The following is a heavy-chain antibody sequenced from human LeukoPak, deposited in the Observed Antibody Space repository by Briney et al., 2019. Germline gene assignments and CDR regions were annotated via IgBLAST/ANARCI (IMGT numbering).Heavy chain of an antibody. Sequence: GGSLRLSCAASGFTFSSYAMSWVRQAPGKGLEWVSAISGSGGSTYYADSVKGRFTISRDNSKNTLYLQMNSLRAEDTAVYYCAKDHIAYYYDRYYLDYWGQGTLVTVSS. CDR1: GFTFSSYA. V-gene: IGHV3-23*01. CDR2: ISGSGGST. D-gene: IGHD3-22*01. CDR3: AKDHIAYYYDRYYLDY. J-gene: IGHJ4*02.